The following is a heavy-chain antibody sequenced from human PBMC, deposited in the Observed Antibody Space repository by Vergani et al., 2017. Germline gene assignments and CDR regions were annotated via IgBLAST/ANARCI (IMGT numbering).Heavy chain of an antibody. D-gene: IGHD3-9*01. V-gene: IGHV3-23*04. CDR2: ISGSGGST. CDR3: AKGVSSSGITIFPMDV. J-gene: IGHJ6*03. CDR1: GFTFRSYA. Sequence: EVQLVESGGGLVQPGGSLRLSCAASGFTFRSYAMSWVRQAPGKGLEWVSAISGSGGSTYYADSVKGRFTISRDNSKNTLYLQMNSLRAEDTAVYYCAKGVSSSGITIFPMDVWGKGTTVTVSS.